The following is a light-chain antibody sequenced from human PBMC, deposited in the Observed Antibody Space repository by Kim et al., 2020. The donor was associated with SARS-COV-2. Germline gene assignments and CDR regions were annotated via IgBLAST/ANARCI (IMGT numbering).Light chain of an antibody. Sequence: RVTISCSGSRSNIGSNYVYWYQQVPGTAPKLLIYKNDQRPSGVPDRFSGSKSGTSASLAISGLRSEDGADYYCAAWDDSLSVPYVFGTGTKVTVL. CDR1: RSNIGSNY. CDR3: AAWDDSLSVPYV. CDR2: KND. V-gene: IGLV1-47*01. J-gene: IGLJ1*01.